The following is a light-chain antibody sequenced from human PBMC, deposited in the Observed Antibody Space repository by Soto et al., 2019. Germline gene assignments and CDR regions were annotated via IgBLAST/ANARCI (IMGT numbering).Light chain of an antibody. Sequence: QSALTQPPSASGSPGQSVTISCTGTDSDVGGYNFVSWYQQPPGEGPKLIIYEVSNRPSGVSNRFSGSKSGNTASLTISGLQAEDEADYYCSSYTSSSPHVVFGGGTQLTVL. CDR3: SSYTSSSPHVV. V-gene: IGLV2-14*01. CDR2: EVS. CDR1: DSDVGGYNF. J-gene: IGLJ2*01.